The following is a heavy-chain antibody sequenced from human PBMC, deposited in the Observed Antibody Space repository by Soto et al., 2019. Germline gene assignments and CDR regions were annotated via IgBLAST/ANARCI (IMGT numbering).Heavy chain of an antibody. Sequence: QVQLVQSGAEMKRPGASVILSCKASGYIFTTYSIHWVRQTAGQGLEWMAKVDPRDGSTGYAQKFRGRVSMAWDTSTGTASMEVSSVTSDDTATYYCARVRSSGREFDYWGQGTQVTVSS. CDR1: GYIFTTYS. D-gene: IGHD6-25*01. J-gene: IGHJ4*02. V-gene: IGHV1-46*01. CDR3: ARVRSSGREFDY. CDR2: VDPRDGST.